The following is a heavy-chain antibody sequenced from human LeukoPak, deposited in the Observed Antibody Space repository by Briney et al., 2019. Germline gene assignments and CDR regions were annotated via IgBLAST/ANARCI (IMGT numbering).Heavy chain of an antibody. D-gene: IGHD2-8*01. Sequence: ASVKVSSKASGYTFTSYAMNWVRQAPGQGLEWMGWINTNTGNPTYAQGFTGRFVFSLDTSVSTAYLQISSLKAEDTAVYYCARISGCTNGVCFYYFDYWGQGTLVTVSS. V-gene: IGHV7-4-1*02. CDR2: INTNTGNP. CDR3: ARISGCTNGVCFYYFDY. J-gene: IGHJ4*02. CDR1: GYTFTSYA.